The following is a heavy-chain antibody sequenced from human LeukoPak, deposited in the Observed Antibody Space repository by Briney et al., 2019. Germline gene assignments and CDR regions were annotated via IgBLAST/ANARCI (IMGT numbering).Heavy chain of an antibody. CDR1: GFTFSSYA. D-gene: IGHD3-22*01. Sequence: GGSLRLSCAASGFTFSSYAMSWVRRAPGKGLEWVSAIRRSGGSTYYADSVKGRFPISRDNSKDTLYLQMNSLRAEDTAIYYCAKDHPALYYDSGDYPELNFDYWGQGTLVTVSS. CDR3: AKDHPALYYDSGDYPELNFDY. V-gene: IGHV3-23*01. CDR2: IRRSGGST. J-gene: IGHJ4*02.